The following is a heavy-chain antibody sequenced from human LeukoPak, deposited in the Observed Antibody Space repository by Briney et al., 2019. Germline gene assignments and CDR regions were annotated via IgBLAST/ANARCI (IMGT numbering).Heavy chain of an antibody. CDR2: ISWNSGSI. J-gene: IGHJ4*02. D-gene: IGHD1-26*01. V-gene: IGHV3-9*01. CDR3: AKDEGIYEVGAPGY. Sequence: GGSLRLSCAASGFTFDDYAMHWVRQAPGKGLEWVSGISWNSGSIGYADSVKGRFTISRDNAKNSLYLQMNSLRAEDTALYYCAKDEGIYEVGAPGYWGQGTLVTVSS. CDR1: GFTFDDYA.